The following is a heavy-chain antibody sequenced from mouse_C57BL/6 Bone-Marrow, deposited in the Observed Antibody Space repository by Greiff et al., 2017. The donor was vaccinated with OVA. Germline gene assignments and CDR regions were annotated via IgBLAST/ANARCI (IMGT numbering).Heavy chain of an antibody. CDR3: ARTPKRDYYAMDY. CDR2: IYPGSGNT. J-gene: IGHJ4*01. CDR1: GYTFTDYY. Sequence: VQLVESGAELVRPGASVKLSCKASGYTFTDYYINWVKQRPGQGLEWIARIYPGSGNTYYNEKFKGKATLTAEKSSSTAYMQLSSLTSEDSAVYFCARTPKRDYYAMDYWGQGTSVTVSS. V-gene: IGHV1-76*01.